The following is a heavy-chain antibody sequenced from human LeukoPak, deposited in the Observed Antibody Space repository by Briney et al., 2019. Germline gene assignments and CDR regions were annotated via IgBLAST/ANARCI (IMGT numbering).Heavy chain of an antibody. Sequence: SETLSLTCTVSGGSISSYYWSWIRQPPGKGLEWIGYIYYSGSTNYNPSLKSRVTISVDTSKNQFSLKLSSVTAADTALYYCARGGRSSWGDAFDIWGLGTMVTVSS. V-gene: IGHV4-59*01. CDR1: GGSISSYY. D-gene: IGHD6-13*01. J-gene: IGHJ3*02. CDR3: ARGGRSSWGDAFDI. CDR2: IYYSGST.